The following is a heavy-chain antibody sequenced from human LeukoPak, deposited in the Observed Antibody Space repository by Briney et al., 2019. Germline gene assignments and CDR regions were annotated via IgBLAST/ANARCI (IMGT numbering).Heavy chain of an antibody. CDR1: GGTFSSYA. CDR2: MIPIFGTA. D-gene: IGHD3-22*01. Sequence: SVKVSCKASGGTFSSYAISWVRQAPGQGLEWMGGMIPIFGTANYAQKFQGRVTITADESTSTAYMELSSLRSEDTAVYYCARDRFYYDSSGYYSYWDYWGQGTLVTVSS. J-gene: IGHJ4*02. V-gene: IGHV1-69*13. CDR3: ARDRFYYDSSGYYSYWDY.